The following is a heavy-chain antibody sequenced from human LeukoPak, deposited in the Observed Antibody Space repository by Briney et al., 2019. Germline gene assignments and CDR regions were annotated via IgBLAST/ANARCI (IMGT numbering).Heavy chain of an antibody. V-gene: IGHV4-39*07. Sequence: SETLSLTCTVSGGSVSSSTYYWGWIRQPPGKGLEWIGSIYYSGSTYYNPSLKSRVTISLDTSKNQFSLKLSSVTAADTAVYYCARGPIVIVPAATFDYWGQGTLVTVSS. CDR1: GGSVSSSTYY. J-gene: IGHJ4*02. CDR2: IYYSGST. D-gene: IGHD2-2*01. CDR3: ARGPIVIVPAATFDY.